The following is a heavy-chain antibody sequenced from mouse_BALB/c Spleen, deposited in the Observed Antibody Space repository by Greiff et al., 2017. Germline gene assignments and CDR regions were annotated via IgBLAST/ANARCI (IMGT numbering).Heavy chain of an antibody. CDR2: INPYNDGT. D-gene: IGHD2-1*01. J-gene: IGHJ4*01. V-gene: IGHV1-14*01. CDR3: ARFCYGNYGDAFDY. Sequence: EVQLQQSGPELVKPGASVKMSCKASGYTFTSYVMHWVKQKPGQGLEWIGYINPYNDGTKYNEKFKGKATLTSDKSSSTAYLELSSLTSEATAVFYCARFCYGNYGDAFDYWGQGTSVTVSA. CDR1: GYTFTSYV.